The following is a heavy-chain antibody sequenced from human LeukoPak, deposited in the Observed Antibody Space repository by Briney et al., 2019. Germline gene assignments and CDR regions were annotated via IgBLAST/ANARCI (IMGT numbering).Heavy chain of an antibody. CDR2: IYYSGST. CDR1: GGSINGGDYY. CDR3: ARGDGDGYFDY. V-gene: IGHV4-30-4*01. Sequence: SETLSLTCSVSGGSINGGDYYWSWIRQPPGKGLEWIGYIYYSGSTYYNPSLKSRVTISLDTSKNQFFLKLSSLTAADTAVYYCARGDGDGYFDYWGQGTLVTVSS. J-gene: IGHJ4*02. D-gene: IGHD3-10*01.